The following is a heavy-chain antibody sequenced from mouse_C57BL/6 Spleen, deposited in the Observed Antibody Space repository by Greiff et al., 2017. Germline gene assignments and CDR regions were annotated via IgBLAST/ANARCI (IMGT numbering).Heavy chain of an antibody. V-gene: IGHV1-64*01. Sequence: QVQLKQPGAELVKPGASVKLSCKASGYTFTSYWMHWVKQRPGQVIEWIGMIHPNSGSTNYNEKFQSKATLTVDKSSSTAYMQRSRLTAEDSAVYYWARAGYYYGGYFDVWGTGTTVTVSS. J-gene: IGHJ1*03. CDR2: IHPNSGST. D-gene: IGHD1-1*01. CDR1: GYTFTSYW. CDR3: ARAGYYYGGYFDV.